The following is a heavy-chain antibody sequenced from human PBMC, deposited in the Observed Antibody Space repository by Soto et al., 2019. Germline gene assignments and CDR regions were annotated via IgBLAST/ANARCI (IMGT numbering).Heavy chain of an antibody. CDR2: INPTGGRA. J-gene: IGHJ4*02. Sequence: ASVKVSCKASGYTFTSYGISWVRQAPGKGLEWMGIINPTGGRATYAQKFQGRVSMTRDTSTTTVYMELTGLKSEDTAVYFCSRDRCSSTSCYPDYWGQGTLVTVSS. CDR1: GYTFTSYG. D-gene: IGHD2-2*01. V-gene: IGHV1-46*03. CDR3: SRDRCSSTSCYPDY.